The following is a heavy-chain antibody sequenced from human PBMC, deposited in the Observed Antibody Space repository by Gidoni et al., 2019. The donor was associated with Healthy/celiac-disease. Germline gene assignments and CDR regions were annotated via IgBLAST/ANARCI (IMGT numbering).Heavy chain of an antibody. V-gene: IGHV4-59*01. Sequence: QVQLQESRPGLVKPSETLSLTCTVSGGSISSYYWSWIRQPPGKGLEWIGYIYYSGSTNYNPSLKSRVTISVDTSKNQFSLKLSSVTAADTAVYYCAREVGGWEGLVDWFDPWGQGTLVTVSS. CDR3: AREVGGWEGLVDWFDP. D-gene: IGHD3-3*01. J-gene: IGHJ5*02. CDR2: IYYSGST. CDR1: GGSISSYY.